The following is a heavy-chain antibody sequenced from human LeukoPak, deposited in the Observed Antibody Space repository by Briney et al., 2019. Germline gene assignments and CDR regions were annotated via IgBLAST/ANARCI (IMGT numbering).Heavy chain of an antibody. CDR1: GFTFRRYA. D-gene: IGHD4-17*01. CDR3: ANRGVDYGHFDY. J-gene: IGHJ4*02. CDR2: ISGSGGST. V-gene: IGHV3-23*01. Sequence: GGSLRLSCAACGFTFRRYAMRWVRQAPGKGLEWVAAISGSGGSTYYTDSVKGRFSISRDNSKNTLYLQMNSLRAEDTAVYYCANRGVDYGHFDYWGQGTLVTVSS.